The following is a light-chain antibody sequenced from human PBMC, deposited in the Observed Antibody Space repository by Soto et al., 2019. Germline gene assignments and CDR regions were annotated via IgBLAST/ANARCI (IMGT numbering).Light chain of an antibody. CDR3: QQYYSTPLT. J-gene: IGKJ4*01. CDR2: WAS. CDR1: QSVLYSSNNKNY. Sequence: DIVMTQSPDSLAVSLGERATINCKSSQSVLYSSNNKNYLAWYQQKPGQPPKLLIYWASTRESGVPDRFSGSESGTYFTLTISSLQAEDVAVYYCQQYYSTPLTFGGGTKMDIK. V-gene: IGKV4-1*01.